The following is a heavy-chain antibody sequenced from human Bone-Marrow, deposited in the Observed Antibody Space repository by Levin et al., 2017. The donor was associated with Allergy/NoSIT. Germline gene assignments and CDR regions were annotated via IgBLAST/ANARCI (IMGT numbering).Heavy chain of an antibody. CDR1: GFSLTTSAMR. J-gene: IGHJ3*01. CDR3: ARGYDFDGSGNLPDAFDV. CDR2: IDWDDDK. Sequence: SGPTLVKPTQTLTLTCTFSGFSLTTSAMRVSWIRQPPGKALEWLARIDWDDDKFYNASLKTRLTISRGTPRNQVVLKMTNMDPVDTATFYCARGYDFDGSGNLPDAFDVWGPGTMVIVSS. D-gene: IGHD3-22*01. V-gene: IGHV2-70*04.